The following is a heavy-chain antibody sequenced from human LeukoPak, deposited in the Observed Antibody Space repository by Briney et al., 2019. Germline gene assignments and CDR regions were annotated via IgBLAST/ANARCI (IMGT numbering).Heavy chain of an antibody. J-gene: IGHJ4*02. D-gene: IGHD3-16*01. CDR3: ANSKGDRLCFDY. V-gene: IGHV3-30*18. CDR2: ISYDGSNK. CDR1: GFTFSSYG. Sequence: PGRSLRLSCAASGFTFSSYGMHWVRQAPGKGLEWVAVISYDGSNKYYADSVKGRFTISRDNSKNTLYLQMNSLRAEDTAVYYCANSKGDRLCFDYWGQGTLVTVSS.